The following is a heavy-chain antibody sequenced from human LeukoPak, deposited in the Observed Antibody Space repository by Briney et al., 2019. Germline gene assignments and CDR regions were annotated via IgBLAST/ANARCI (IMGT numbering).Heavy chain of an antibody. Sequence: GGSLRLSCAASGFTFSSYAMSWVRQAPGKGLEWVSAICAGGRTYYTDSLEGRFTISRDNSKNTLYLQMNSLRAEDTAVYYCAKDPHAYSSGWYLWVDWGQGTRVTVSS. CDR2: ICAGGRT. D-gene: IGHD6-19*01. J-gene: IGHJ4*02. V-gene: IGHV3-23*01. CDR1: GFTFSSYA. CDR3: AKDPHAYSSGWYLWVD.